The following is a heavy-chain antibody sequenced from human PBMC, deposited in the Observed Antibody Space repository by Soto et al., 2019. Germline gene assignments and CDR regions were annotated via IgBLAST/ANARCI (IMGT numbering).Heavy chain of an antibody. J-gene: IGHJ1*01. V-gene: IGHV3-30-3*01. CDR3: ARGYCSGGSCYSGASDFQH. CDR1: GFTFSSYA. Sequence: GSLRLSCAASGFTFSSYAMHWVRQAPGKGLEWVAVISYDGSNKYYADSVKGRFTISRDNSKNTLYLQMNSLRAEDTAVYYCARGYCSGGSCYSGASDFQHWGQGTLVTVSS. D-gene: IGHD2-15*01. CDR2: ISYDGSNK.